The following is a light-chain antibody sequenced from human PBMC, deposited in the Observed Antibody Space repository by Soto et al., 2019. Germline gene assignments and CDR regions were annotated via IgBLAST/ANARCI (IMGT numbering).Light chain of an antibody. V-gene: IGLV2-8*01. J-gene: IGLJ1*01. CDR1: KNDIGVYDF. CDR3: KSYAGSNTYV. Sequence: RTPPPSASGSPGQSVTISCTGTKNDIGVYDFVSWYQHHPGKAPRLIIYEVVQRPSGVPDRFSGSKSGNTASLTVSGLQAEDEADYFCKSYAGSNTYVFGSGTKV. CDR2: EVV.